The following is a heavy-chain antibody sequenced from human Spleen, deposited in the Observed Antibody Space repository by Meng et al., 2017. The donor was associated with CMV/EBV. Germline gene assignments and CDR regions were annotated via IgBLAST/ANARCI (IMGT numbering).Heavy chain of an antibody. Sequence: ASVKVSCKASGYTFISYGFSWVRQAPGQGLEWMGWISAYNGNTNYAQKLQGRVTMTTDTSTSTAYMELRSLRSDDTAVYYCARGGANWADYYYYYGMDVWGQGTTVTVSS. CDR3: ARGGANWADYYYYYGMDV. D-gene: IGHD7-27*01. CDR2: ISAYNGNT. V-gene: IGHV1-18*01. CDR1: GYTFISYG. J-gene: IGHJ6*02.